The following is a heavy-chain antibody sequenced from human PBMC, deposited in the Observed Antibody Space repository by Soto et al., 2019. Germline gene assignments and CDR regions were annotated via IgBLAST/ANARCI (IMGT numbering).Heavy chain of an antibody. CDR2: INHSGST. D-gene: IGHD6-13*01. CDR3: ARGVPGIAASGPFHYYYYYYMDV. J-gene: IGHJ6*03. V-gene: IGHV4-34*01. Sequence: KPSETLSLTCAVYGGSFSGYYWSWIRQPPGKGLEWIGEINHSGSTNYNPSLKSRVTISVDTSKNQFSLKLSSVTAADTAVYYCARGVPGIAASGPFHYYYYYYMDVWGKGNTVTVSS. CDR1: GGSFSGYY.